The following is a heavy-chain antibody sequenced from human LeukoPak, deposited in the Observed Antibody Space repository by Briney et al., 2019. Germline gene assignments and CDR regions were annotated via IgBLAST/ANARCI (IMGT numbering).Heavy chain of an antibody. CDR3: ARRNFWSGYSSVGFDY. Sequence: GGSLRLSCAASGFTFSSYSMNWVRQAPGKGLEWVSYISSSSSTIYYADSVKGRFTISRDNAKNSLYLQMNSLRAEDTAVYYSARRNFWSGYSSVGFDYWGQGTLVTVSS. D-gene: IGHD3-3*01. J-gene: IGHJ4*02. CDR1: GFTFSSYS. CDR2: ISSSSSTI. V-gene: IGHV3-48*04.